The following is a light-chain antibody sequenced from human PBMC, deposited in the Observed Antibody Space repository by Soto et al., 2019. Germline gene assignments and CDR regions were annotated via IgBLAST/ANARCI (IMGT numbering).Light chain of an antibody. CDR3: QQYGSSPWT. CDR1: QSVSSSY. V-gene: IGKV3-20*01. Sequence: EIVLTQSPVTLSFSPGERATLSCRASQSVSSSYLAWYQQKPGQAPRLLIYGASSRATGIPDRFSGSGSGTDFTLTISRLEPEDFAVYYCQQYGSSPWTFGQGTKVDI. J-gene: IGKJ1*01. CDR2: GAS.